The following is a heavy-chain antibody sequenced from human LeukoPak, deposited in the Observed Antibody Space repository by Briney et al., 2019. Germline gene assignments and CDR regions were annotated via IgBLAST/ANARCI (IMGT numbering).Heavy chain of an antibody. J-gene: IGHJ3*02. CDR3: AGTYYDFWSGHAFDI. Sequence: SETLSLTCTVSGGSISSYYWSWIRQPAGKGLEWIGRIYTSGSTNYNPSLKSRVTMSVDTSKNQFSLKLSSVTAADTAVYYCAGTYYDFWSGHAFDIWGQGTMVTVSS. D-gene: IGHD3-3*01. CDR1: GGSISSYY. V-gene: IGHV4-4*07. CDR2: IYTSGST.